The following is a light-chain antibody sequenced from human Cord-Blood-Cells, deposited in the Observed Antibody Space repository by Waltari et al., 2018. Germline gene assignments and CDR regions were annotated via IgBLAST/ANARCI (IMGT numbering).Light chain of an antibody. J-gene: IGLJ1*01. Sequence: QSALTQPASVSGSPGPSITISCTGTSRYVRGYNLVSWYQQHPGKAPKLMIYDVSNRPSGVSNRFSGSKSGNTASLTISGLQAEDEADYYCSSYTSSSTLLFGTGTKVTVL. CDR1: SRYVRGYNL. CDR3: SSYTSSSTLL. V-gene: IGLV2-14*01. CDR2: DVS.